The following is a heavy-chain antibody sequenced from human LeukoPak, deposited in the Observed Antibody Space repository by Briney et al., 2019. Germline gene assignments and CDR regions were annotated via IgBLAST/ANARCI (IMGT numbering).Heavy chain of an antibody. D-gene: IGHD3-10*01. Sequence: GGSLRLSCAASGFTFSIFAMHWVRQAPGKGLEWVAVISYDGSNKYYSDSVKGRFTISRDNANNSLYLQMNSLRAEDTALYYCARDRITMVREGDAFDIWGQGTMVTVSS. CDR1: GFTFSIFA. CDR3: ARDRITMVREGDAFDI. V-gene: IGHV3-33*08. J-gene: IGHJ3*02. CDR2: ISYDGSNK.